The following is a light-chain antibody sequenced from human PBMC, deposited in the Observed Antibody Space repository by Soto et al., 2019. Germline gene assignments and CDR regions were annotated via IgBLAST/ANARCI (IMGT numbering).Light chain of an antibody. CDR1: QSVSSSH. J-gene: IGKJ1*01. CDR3: QQYGSPPRT. CDR2: GAS. Sequence: EIVMTQSPATLSVSPGDTATLSCRASQSVSSSHLAWYQQKPGQAPRLLISGASSRATGIPDRFTGSGSGTDFTLTISRLEPEDFAVYYCQQYGSPPRTFGQGTKVDIK. V-gene: IGKV3-20*01.